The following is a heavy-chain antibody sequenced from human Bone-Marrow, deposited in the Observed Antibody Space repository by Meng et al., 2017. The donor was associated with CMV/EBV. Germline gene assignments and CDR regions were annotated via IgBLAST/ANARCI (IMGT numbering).Heavy chain of an antibody. CDR3: ARGREIVVVPAATGSRTYYYYAMDV. D-gene: IGHD2-2*01. Sequence: GSLRLSCAVYGGSFSGYNWSWIRQPPGKGLEWIGEINHSGSTNYNPSLKSRVTISADTSKKWFSLKLNSVTAADTAVYYCARGREIVVVPAATGSRTYYYYAMDVWGQGTTVTVSS. V-gene: IGHV4-34*01. CDR2: INHSGST. CDR1: GGSFSGYN. J-gene: IGHJ6*02.